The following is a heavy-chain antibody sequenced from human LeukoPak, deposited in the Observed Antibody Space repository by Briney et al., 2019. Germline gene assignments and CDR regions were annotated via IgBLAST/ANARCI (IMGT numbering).Heavy chain of an antibody. CDR1: GGTFSSYA. J-gene: IGHJ4*02. D-gene: IGHD3-10*01. V-gene: IGHV1-69*05. CDR3: ARNTYYYGSGSYYPIGY. CDR2: IIPIFGTA. Sequence: SVKVSCKASGGTFSSYAISWVRQAPGQGLEWMGGIIPIFGTANYAQKFQGRVTITTDESTSTAYMGLSSLRSEDTAVYYCARNTYYYGSGSYYPIGYWGQGTLVTVSS.